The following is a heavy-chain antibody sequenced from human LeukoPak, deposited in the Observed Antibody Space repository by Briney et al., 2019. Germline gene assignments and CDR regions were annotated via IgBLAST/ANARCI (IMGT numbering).Heavy chain of an antibody. Sequence: GSLRLSCAASGFTFSSYEMNWVRQAPGKGLEWVSYISSSGSTIYYADSVKGRFTISRDNAKNSLYLQMNSLRAEDTAVYYCARVGAMVTLDYYYYMDVWGKGTTVTVSS. CDR1: GFTFSSYE. V-gene: IGHV3-48*03. CDR2: ISSSGSTI. J-gene: IGHJ6*03. D-gene: IGHD5-18*01. CDR3: ARVGAMVTLDYYYYMDV.